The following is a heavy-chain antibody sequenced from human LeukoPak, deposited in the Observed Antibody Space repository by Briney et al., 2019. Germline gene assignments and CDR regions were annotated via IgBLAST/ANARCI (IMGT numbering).Heavy chain of an antibody. CDR1: GFTFSSYW. J-gene: IGHJ4*02. Sequence: GGSLRLSCAASGFTFSSYWMSWVRQAPGKGLEWVANIKQDGSEKYYVDSVKGRFAISRDNAKKSLYLQINSLRAEDTAVYYCARDRTTIFGVVLDYWGQGTLVTVSS. CDR3: ARDRTTIFGVVLDY. V-gene: IGHV3-7*01. D-gene: IGHD3-3*01. CDR2: IKQDGSEK.